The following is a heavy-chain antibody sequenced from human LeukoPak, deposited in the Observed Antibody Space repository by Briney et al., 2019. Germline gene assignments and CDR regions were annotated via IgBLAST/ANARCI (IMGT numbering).Heavy chain of an antibody. J-gene: IGHJ6*02. CDR2: SSAYNGNT. CDR1: GYTFTSYG. Sequence: ASVKVSCKASGYTFTSYGISWVRQAPGQGLEWRGWSSAYNGNTNNAQKLQGRVTMTTDTSTSTAYMELRSLRSDDTAVYYCARDPSYCSGGSCYLTLYYYYYGMDVWGQGTTVTVSS. CDR3: ARDPSYCSGGSCYLTLYYYYYGMDV. D-gene: IGHD2-15*01. V-gene: IGHV1-18*01.